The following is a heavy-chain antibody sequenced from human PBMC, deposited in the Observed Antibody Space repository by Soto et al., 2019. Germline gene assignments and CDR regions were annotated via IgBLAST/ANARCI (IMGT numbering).Heavy chain of an antibody. CDR3: ARVGYCSGGSCYQWLGAFDI. J-gene: IGHJ3*02. CDR2: IIPILGIA. CDR1: GGTFSSYT. D-gene: IGHD2-15*01. Sequence: SVKVSCKDSGGTFSSYTISWVRQAPGQGLEWMGRIIPILGIANYAQKFQGRVTITADKSTSTAYMELSSLRSEDTAVYYCARVGYCSGGSCYQWLGAFDIWGQGTMVTVSS. V-gene: IGHV1-69*02.